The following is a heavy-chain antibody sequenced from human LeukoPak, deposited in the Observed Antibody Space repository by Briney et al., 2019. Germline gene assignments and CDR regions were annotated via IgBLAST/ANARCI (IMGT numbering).Heavy chain of an antibody. CDR3: ARDWRDGYNYYFDY. CDR1: GCTFTSYG. CDR2: ISAYNDNT. Sequence: GASVKVSCKASGCTFTSYGISWVRQAPGQGLEWMGWISAYNDNTNYAQKLQGRVTMTTDTSTSTAYMELRSLRSDDTAVYYCARDWRDGYNYYFDYWGQGTLVTVSS. V-gene: IGHV1-18*01. D-gene: IGHD5-24*01. J-gene: IGHJ4*02.